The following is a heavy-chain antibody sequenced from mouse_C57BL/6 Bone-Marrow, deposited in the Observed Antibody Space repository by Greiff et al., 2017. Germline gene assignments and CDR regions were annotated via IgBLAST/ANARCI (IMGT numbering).Heavy chain of an antibody. Sequence: EVKLQESGPGLVKPSQSLSLTCSVTGYSITSGYYWNWIRQFPGNKLEWMGYISYDGSNNYNPSLKNRISITRDTSKNQFFLKLNSVTTEDTATYYCARGLLWYPWCAYWGQGTLVTVSA. D-gene: IGHD2-10*01. CDR1: GYSITSGYY. J-gene: IGHJ3*01. CDR3: ARGLLWYPWCAY. V-gene: IGHV3-6*01. CDR2: ISYDGSN.